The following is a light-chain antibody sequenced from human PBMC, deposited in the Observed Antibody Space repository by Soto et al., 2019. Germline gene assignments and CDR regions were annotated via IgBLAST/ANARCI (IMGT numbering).Light chain of an antibody. J-gene: IGKJ1*01. Sequence: IQMTQSPSSLSASVVDRVTITCLASQSISSYLNWYQQKPGKAPKLLIYAASSLQSGVPSRFSGSGSGTDFTLTISSLQPEDFATYYCLQDYNYPPSFGQGTKVDIK. CDR3: LQDYNYPPS. CDR2: AAS. V-gene: IGKV1-6*01. CDR1: QSISSY.